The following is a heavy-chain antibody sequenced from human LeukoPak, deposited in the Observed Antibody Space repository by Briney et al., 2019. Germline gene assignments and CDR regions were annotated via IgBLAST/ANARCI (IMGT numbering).Heavy chain of an antibody. J-gene: IGHJ4*02. Sequence: GGSLRLSCAASGFTFSTYAMSWVRQALEKGLEWVSTISGGGGRTYYADSVKGRFTISRDISKNTLYLQMNSLRAEDTAVYYCAKGGGSRNFDYWGQGTLVTVSS. CDR3: AKGGGSRNFDY. CDR1: GFTFSTYA. V-gene: IGHV3-23*01. D-gene: IGHD1-26*01. CDR2: ISGGGGRT.